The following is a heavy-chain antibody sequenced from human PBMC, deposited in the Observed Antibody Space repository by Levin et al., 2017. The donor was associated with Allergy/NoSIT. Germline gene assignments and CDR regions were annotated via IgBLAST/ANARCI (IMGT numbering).Heavy chain of an antibody. J-gene: IGHJ6*03. CDR3: ARYSSSWTDYYYYYMDV. Sequence: SETLSLTCTVSGGSISSYYWSWIRQPPGKGLEWIGYIYYSGSTNYNPSLKSRVTISVDTSKNQFSLKLSSVTAADTAVYYCARYSSSWTDYYYYYMDVWGKGTTVTVSS. CDR1: GGSISSYY. CDR2: IYYSGST. D-gene: IGHD6-13*01. V-gene: IGHV4-59*01.